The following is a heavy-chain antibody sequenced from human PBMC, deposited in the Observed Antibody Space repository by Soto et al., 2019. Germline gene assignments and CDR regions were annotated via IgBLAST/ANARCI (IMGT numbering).Heavy chain of an antibody. CDR2: INAATGNT. V-gene: IGHV1-3*01. CDR3: ARSDYYGSGVIDS. Sequence: QVQLVQSGAEVKKPGASVKVSCKASGYTFTTYPMHWVRQAPGQRLEWMGWINAATGNTRYSQKFQGRATFTRDTSASTAYMELSSLRSEDTAAYYCARSDYYGSGVIDSWGQGTLVTVSS. CDR1: GYTFTTYP. D-gene: IGHD3-10*01. J-gene: IGHJ4*02.